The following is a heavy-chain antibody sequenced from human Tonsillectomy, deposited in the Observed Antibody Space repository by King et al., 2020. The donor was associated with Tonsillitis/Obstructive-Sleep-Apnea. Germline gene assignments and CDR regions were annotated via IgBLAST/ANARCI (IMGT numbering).Heavy chain of an antibody. CDR2: IKEEGSEK. V-gene: IGHV3-7*03. CDR1: GFIFSSHW. Sequence: VQLVESGGGLVQPGGSLRLSCAASGFIFSSHWMSWVRQAPGKGLEWVANIKEEGSEKYYVDSVKGRFTISRDNAKQSLYLQMNSLREEDPAVYYCVRASADYYYGMDVWGQGTTVTVSS. CDR3: VRASADYYYGMDV. J-gene: IGHJ6*02.